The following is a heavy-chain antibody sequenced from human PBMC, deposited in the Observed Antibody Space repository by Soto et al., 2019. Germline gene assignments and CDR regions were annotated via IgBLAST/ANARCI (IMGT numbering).Heavy chain of an antibody. V-gene: IGHV3-33*01. Sequence: GGSLRLSGAASGFNFDTYGMNWVQQAQGKGLEWVAVIWYDGSYRYHADSVKGRFRISREYSTNTLYLQMNSLRVENTAVYYSVRGAHDYGDYYFDYWDQETLVPVSS. CDR1: GFNFDTYG. D-gene: IGHD4-17*01. CDR2: IWYDGSYR. CDR3: VRGAHDYGDYYFDY. J-gene: IGHJ4*02.